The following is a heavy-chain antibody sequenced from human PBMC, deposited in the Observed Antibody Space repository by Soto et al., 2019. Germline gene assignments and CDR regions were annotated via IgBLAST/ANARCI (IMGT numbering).Heavy chain of an antibody. CDR3: ASITYYYDSSGPKGMDV. D-gene: IGHD3-22*01. CDR1: GGSISSGGYY. CDR2: IYYSGST. J-gene: IGHJ6*02. V-gene: IGHV4-31*03. Sequence: SETLSLTCTVSGGSISSGGYYWSWIRQHPGKGLEWIGYIYYSGSTYYNPSLKSRVTISVDTSKNQFSLKLSSVTAADTAVYYCASITYYYDSSGPKGMDVWGQGTTVT.